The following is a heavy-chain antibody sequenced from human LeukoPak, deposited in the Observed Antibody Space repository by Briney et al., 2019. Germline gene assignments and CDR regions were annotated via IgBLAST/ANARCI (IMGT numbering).Heavy chain of an antibody. CDR2: IRYDGRNK. J-gene: IGHJ4*02. D-gene: IGHD1-26*01. Sequence: GGSLRLSCVASGFTYSHNGMHWVRQAPGKGLEWVAFIRYDGRNKYYADSVKGRFTISRDNSKNTLYLQMSSLRGEDTAVYYCAKDSLRERIVGSTTRGVNDYWGQGALVTVSS. V-gene: IGHV3-30*02. CDR3: AKDSLRERIVGSTTRGVNDY. CDR1: GFTYSHNG.